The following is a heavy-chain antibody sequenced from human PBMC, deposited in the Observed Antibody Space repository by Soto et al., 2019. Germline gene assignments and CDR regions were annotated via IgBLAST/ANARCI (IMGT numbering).Heavy chain of an antibody. J-gene: IGHJ5*02. CDR1: GFTFSSYS. CDR3: AREPPVVAAREDWFDP. D-gene: IGHD2-15*01. Sequence: EVQLVESGGGLVKPGGSLRLSCAASGFTFSSYSMNWVRQAPGKGLEWVSSISSSSSYIYYADSVKGRFTISRDNAKNSLYLQMNILRAEDTAVYYCAREPPVVAAREDWFDPWGQGTLVTVSS. V-gene: IGHV3-21*01. CDR2: ISSSSSYI.